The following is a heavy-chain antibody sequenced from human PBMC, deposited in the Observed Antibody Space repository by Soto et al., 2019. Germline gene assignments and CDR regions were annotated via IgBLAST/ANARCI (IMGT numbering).Heavy chain of an antibody. Sequence: EVQLLESGGGLVQPGGSLRLSCVGSGFTFINYAMNWVRQTPGKGLEWVSGISGGGDRTFDAGSVKGRLTISRGNSKNTVNLQMNSLRADDTAVYYCARKVLGSTSRPDWWYFDLWGRGTLVTVSS. J-gene: IGHJ2*01. CDR3: ARKVLGSTSRPDWWYFDL. CDR1: GFTFINYA. CDR2: ISGGGDRT. V-gene: IGHV3-23*01. D-gene: IGHD2-2*01.